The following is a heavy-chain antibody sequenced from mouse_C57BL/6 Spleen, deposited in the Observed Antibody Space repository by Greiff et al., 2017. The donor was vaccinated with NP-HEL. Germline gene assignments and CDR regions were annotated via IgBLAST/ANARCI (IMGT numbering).Heavy chain of an antibody. CDR3: TYYRAWFAY. J-gene: IGHJ3*01. D-gene: IGHD1-1*01. CDR2: IDPENGDT. CDR1: GFNIKDDY. Sequence: VQLQQSGAELVRPGASVKLSCTASGFNIKDDYMHWVKQRPEQGLEWIGWIDPENGDTEYASKFQGKATITADTSSNTAYLQLSSLTSEDTAVYYCTYYRAWFAYWGQGTLVTVSA. V-gene: IGHV14-4*01.